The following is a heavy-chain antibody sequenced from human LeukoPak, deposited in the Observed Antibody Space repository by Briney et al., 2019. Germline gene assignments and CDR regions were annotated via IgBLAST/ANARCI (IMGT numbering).Heavy chain of an antibody. Sequence: SVKVSCKASGYTFTSYAMNWVRQAPGQGLEWMGGIIPIFGTANYAQKFQGRVTITADESTSTAYMELSSLRSEDTAVYYCARAGLRRAVVTAFDYWGQGTLVTVSS. J-gene: IGHJ4*02. V-gene: IGHV1-69*13. CDR1: GYTFTSYA. CDR2: IIPIFGTA. D-gene: IGHD2-21*02. CDR3: ARAGLRRAVVTAFDY.